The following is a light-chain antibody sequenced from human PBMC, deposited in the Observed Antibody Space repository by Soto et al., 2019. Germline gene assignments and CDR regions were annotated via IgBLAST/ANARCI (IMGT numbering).Light chain of an antibody. V-gene: IGKV3-15*01. Sequence: IVMTQSPATLSVSPGERATRSCRASQSISSDLVWYQQKPGQAPRLLIYGASTRATGIPARFSGSGSGTDFTLTITSLQSEDFAVYYCQQFNNWPPHTFGQGTKLEIK. CDR2: GAS. CDR1: QSISSD. CDR3: QQFNNWPPHT. J-gene: IGKJ2*01.